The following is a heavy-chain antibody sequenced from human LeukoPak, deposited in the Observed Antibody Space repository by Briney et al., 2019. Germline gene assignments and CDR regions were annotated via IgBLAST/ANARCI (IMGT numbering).Heavy chain of an antibody. CDR3: ASPTPYYGSGSFDY. D-gene: IGHD3-10*01. CDR2: ISYDGSNK. CDR1: GFTFSSYG. Sequence: PGRSLRLSCAASGFTFSSYGMPWVRQAPGKGLEWVAVISYDGSNKYYADSVKGRFTISRDNSKNTLYLQMNSLRAEDTAVYYCASPTPYYGSGSFDYWGQGTLVTVSS. V-gene: IGHV3-30*03. J-gene: IGHJ4*02.